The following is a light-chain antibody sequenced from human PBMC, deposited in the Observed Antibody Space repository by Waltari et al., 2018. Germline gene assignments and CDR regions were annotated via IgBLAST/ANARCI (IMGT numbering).Light chain of an antibody. J-gene: IGKJ1*01. CDR2: GSS. CDR1: QSISRY. CDR3: QNHERLPAT. Sequence: CEVSQSISRYLVEYQQRPGQAPRLLIYGSSIRAAGIADMFSGSGSGTDFTLSISRLEPEDFAVYYCQNHERLPATFGQGTRVEIK. V-gene: IGKV3-20*01.